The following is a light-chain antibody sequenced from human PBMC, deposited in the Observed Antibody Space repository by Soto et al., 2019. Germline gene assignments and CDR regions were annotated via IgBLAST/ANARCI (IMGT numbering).Light chain of an antibody. J-gene: IGKJ4*01. CDR2: GAS. Sequence: EIVMTQSPATLSVSPGERVTLSCRASQSVRSNLAWYQQKPGQVPRVLIYGASTRAIGIPDRFSGSGSGTEFTLTISSLQSEDFAVYYCQHYNNLWGFGWGTKVEIK. V-gene: IGKV3-15*01. CDR3: QHYNNLWG. CDR1: QSVRSN.